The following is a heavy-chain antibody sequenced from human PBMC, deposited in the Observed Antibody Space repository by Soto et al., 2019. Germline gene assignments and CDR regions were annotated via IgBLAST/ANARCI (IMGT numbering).Heavy chain of an antibody. CDR2: ISGSGGST. D-gene: IGHD3-22*01. CDR1: GFTFSSYG. V-gene: IGHV3-23*01. CDR3: AKDRHYYDSSGYSLDY. J-gene: IGHJ4*02. Sequence: PGGSLRLSCAASGFTFSSYGMSWVRQAPGKGLEWVSAISGSGGSTYYADSVKGRFTISRDNSKNTLYLQMNSLRAEDTAVYYCAKDRHYYDSSGYSLDYWGQGTLVTVSS.